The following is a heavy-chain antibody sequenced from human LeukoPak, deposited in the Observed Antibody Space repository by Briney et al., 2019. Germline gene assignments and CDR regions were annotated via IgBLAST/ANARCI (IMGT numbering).Heavy chain of an antibody. D-gene: IGHD3-22*01. CDR2: ISHDGSNK. CDR1: GFTFSTYA. CDR3: ARAEYYDSSGHCDF. J-gene: IGHJ4*02. Sequence: GGSLRLSCSASGFTFSTYAMHWVRQAPGKGLEWVALISHDGSNKFYADSVKGRFTISRDNSKNTLYLQMNSLRAEDAAVYYCARAEYYDSSGHCDFWGQGTLVTVSS. V-gene: IGHV3-30*04.